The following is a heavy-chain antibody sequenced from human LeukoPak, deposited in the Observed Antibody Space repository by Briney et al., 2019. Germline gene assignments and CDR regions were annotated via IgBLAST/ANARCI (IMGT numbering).Heavy chain of an antibody. CDR2: IYSGGST. J-gene: IGHJ4*02. Sequence: PGGSLRLSCAASGFTVSSNYMSWVRQAPGKGLEWVSVIYSGGSTYYADSVKGRFTISRDNSKNTLYLQMNSLRAEDTAVYYCARGRRSGWYEVDYWGQGTLVTVSS. CDR1: GFTVSSNY. V-gene: IGHV3-66*01. CDR3: ARGRRSGWYEVDY. D-gene: IGHD6-19*01.